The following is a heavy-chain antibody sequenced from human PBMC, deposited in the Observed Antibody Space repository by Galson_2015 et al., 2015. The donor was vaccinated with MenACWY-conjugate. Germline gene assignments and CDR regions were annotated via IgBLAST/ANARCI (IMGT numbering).Heavy chain of an antibody. CDR1: GFTFTSYG. Sequence: SLRLSCAASGFTFTSYGMNWVRQAPGKGLEWVSSISRSSSYIYYADSVKGRFTISRDNAKNSLYLQMNSLRAEDTAVYYCARAPYYYDSIAAFDIWGQGTMVTVSS. CDR2: ISRSSSYI. D-gene: IGHD3-22*01. V-gene: IGHV3-21*01. CDR3: ARAPYYYDSIAAFDI. J-gene: IGHJ3*02.